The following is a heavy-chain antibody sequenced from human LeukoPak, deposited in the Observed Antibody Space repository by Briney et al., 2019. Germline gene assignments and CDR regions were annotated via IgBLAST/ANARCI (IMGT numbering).Heavy chain of an antibody. CDR2: IKQDGSEK. D-gene: IGHD1-26*01. V-gene: IGHV3-7*01. CDR3: ATALVGSTS. Sequence: GGSLRLSCAASGFTFSTYWMSWVRQAPGKGLEWVANIKQDGSEKYYVDSVKGRFTISRDNAKNSLYLQMNSLRVEDTAVYYCATALVGSTSWGQGTLVTVSS. J-gene: IGHJ4*02. CDR1: GFTFSTYW.